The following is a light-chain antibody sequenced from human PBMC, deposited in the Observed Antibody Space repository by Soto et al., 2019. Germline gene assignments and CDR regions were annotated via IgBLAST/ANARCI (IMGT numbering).Light chain of an antibody. V-gene: IGKV3-15*01. CDR2: ASS. CDR3: QQYNSWPPRYT. J-gene: IGKJ2*01. CDR1: QRVSSA. Sequence: DIVLTQAPATLSVYPGERVTLSCRASQRVSSALAWYQQKPGQAPRLLIYASSTRATGVPDRFSGSGSGTYFTLTISGLQSEDFAIYYCQQYNSWPPRYTFGQGTTLQI.